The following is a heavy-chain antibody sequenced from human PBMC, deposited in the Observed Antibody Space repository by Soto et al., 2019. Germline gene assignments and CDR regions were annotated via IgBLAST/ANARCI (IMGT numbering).Heavy chain of an antibody. CDR1: GYTFTGYY. CDR2: INPNSGGT. D-gene: IGHD2-8*01. V-gene: IGHV1-2*02. CDR3: AREGYCTNGVCLPPDY. Sequence: ASVKVSCKASGYTFTGYYMHWVRQAPGQGLEWMGWINPNSGGTNYAQKFQGRVTMTRDTSISTAYMELSRLRSDDTAVYYCAREGYCTNGVCLPPDYWGQGTLVTVPS. J-gene: IGHJ4*02.